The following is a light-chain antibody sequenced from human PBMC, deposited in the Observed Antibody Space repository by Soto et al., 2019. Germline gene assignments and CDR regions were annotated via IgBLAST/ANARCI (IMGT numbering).Light chain of an antibody. CDR1: SSNIGAGYD. J-gene: IGLJ2*01. CDR3: QSYDSSLSGYVV. CDR2: DNS. V-gene: IGLV1-40*01. Sequence: QSVLTQPPSVSGAPGQRVTISCTGSSSNIGAGYDVHWYQQLPGTAPKLLIYDNSNRPSGVPDRFSGSKSGTSASLAITGLQAEDEADYYSQSYDSSLSGYVVFGGGTKLTVL.